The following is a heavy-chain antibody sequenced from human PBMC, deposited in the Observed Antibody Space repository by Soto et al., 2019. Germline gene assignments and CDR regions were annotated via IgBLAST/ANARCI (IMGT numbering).Heavy chain of an antibody. D-gene: IGHD3-10*01. J-gene: IGHJ6*02. Sequence: VQVVASGGGLVQPGRSLRLSCAVSGFRFEQYVMHWVRQGPGKGLECVSTVSPTGDTVAYADSVEGRFTVSRDNAKNSLYLQMNSLRAEDTAVYYCARPNGESIHYYHGMDVWGQGTTVTVSS. V-gene: IGHV3-9*01. CDR1: GFRFEQYV. CDR2: VSPTGDTV. CDR3: ARPNGESIHYYHGMDV.